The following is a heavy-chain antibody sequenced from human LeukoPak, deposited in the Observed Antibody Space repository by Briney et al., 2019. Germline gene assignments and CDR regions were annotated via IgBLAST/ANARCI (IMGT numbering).Heavy chain of an antibody. Sequence: ASVKFSSKASGYTFTSYAMHWVRQAPGQRLAWMGWINAGNGNTKYSQKFQGRVTITRDTSASTAYMELSSLRSEDTAVYYCARWESRSFDYWGQGTLVTVSS. J-gene: IGHJ4*02. CDR2: INAGNGNT. V-gene: IGHV1-3*01. D-gene: IGHD1-26*01. CDR1: GYTFTSYA. CDR3: ARWESRSFDY.